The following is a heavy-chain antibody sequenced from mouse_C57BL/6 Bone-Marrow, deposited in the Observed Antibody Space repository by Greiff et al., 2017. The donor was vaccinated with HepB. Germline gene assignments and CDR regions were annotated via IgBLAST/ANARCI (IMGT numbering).Heavy chain of an antibody. CDR1: GFSFNTYA. V-gene: IGHV10-1*01. CDR2: IRSKSNNYAT. J-gene: IGHJ4*01. Sequence: EVQGVESGGGLVQPKGSLKLSCAASGFSFNTYAMNWVRQAPGKGLEWVARIRSKSNNYATYYADSVKDRFTISRDDSESMLYLQMNNLKTEDTAMYYCVTNYYGSSYEDYAMDYWGQGTSVTVSS. D-gene: IGHD1-1*01. CDR3: VTNYYGSSYEDYAMDY.